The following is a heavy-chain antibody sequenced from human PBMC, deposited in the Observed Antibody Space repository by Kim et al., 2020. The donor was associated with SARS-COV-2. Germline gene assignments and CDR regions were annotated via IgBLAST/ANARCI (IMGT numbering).Heavy chain of an antibody. J-gene: IGHJ4*02. Sequence: SETLSLTCAVYGGSFSGYYWSWIRQPPGKGLEWIGEINHSGSTNYNPSLKSRVTISVDTSKNQFSLKLSSVTAADTAVYYCARGGVRVPAARVADYWGQG. V-gene: IGHV4-34*01. D-gene: IGHD2-2*01. CDR2: INHSGST. CDR3: ARGGVRVPAARVADY. CDR1: GGSFSGYY.